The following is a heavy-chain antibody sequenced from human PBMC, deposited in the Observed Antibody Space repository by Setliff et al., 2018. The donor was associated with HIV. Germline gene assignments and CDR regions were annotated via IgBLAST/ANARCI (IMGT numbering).Heavy chain of an antibody. CDR1: GYSISSRYY. D-gene: IGHD4-17*01. V-gene: IGHV4-59*12. J-gene: IGHJ4*02. CDR2: TFDNGNT. Sequence: TCTVSGYSISSRYYWNWLRQTPGKGLEWIAYTFDNGNTHYNPSLKSRVTISLDTSKNQFSLKVDSVTAADTAVYYCAAKKSGDYPFNWGQGTLVTVSS. CDR3: AAKKSGDYPFN.